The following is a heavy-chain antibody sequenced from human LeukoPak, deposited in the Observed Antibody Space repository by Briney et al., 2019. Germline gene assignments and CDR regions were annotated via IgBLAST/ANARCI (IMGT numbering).Heavy chain of an antibody. CDR2: IYYSGST. V-gene: IGHV4-59*08. D-gene: IGHD3-22*01. CDR3: ARSDSSGYYYRY. Sequence: SETLSLTCTVSGGSISSYYWSWIRQPPGKGLEWIGYIYYSGSTNYNPSLKSRVTISVDTSKNQFSLKLSSVTAADTAVYYCARSDSSGYYYRYWGQGTLVTVSS. CDR1: GGSISSYY. J-gene: IGHJ4*02.